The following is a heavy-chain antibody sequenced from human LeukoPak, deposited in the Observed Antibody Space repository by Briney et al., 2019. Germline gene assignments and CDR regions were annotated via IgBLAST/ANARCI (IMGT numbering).Heavy chain of an antibody. CDR1: GFTFSSYA. Sequence: GGSLRLSCAASGFTFSSYAMSWVRQAPGKGLEWVSAVSDSGGNTCSADSVKGRFTISRDNSKNTLFLQMNSLRAEDTAVYYCAKVLRWSSFDYWGQGTLVTVSS. CDR3: AKVLRWSSFDY. CDR2: VSDSGGNT. J-gene: IGHJ4*02. V-gene: IGHV3-23*01. D-gene: IGHD4-23*01.